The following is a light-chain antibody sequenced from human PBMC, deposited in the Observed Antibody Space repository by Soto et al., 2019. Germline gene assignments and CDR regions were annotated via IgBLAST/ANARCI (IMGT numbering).Light chain of an antibody. V-gene: IGLV2-8*01. J-gene: IGLJ2*01. Sequence: QSALTQPPSASGSPGQSVTISCAGTYSDIGDYNYVSWYQQHPGKVPKLIISEVSKRPSGVPDRFSGSKSGYPASLTVSDLQAADEAVYYCSSYSGTDSNVIFGGGTKLTVL. CDR2: EVS. CDR3: SSYSGTDSNVI. CDR1: YSDIGDYNY.